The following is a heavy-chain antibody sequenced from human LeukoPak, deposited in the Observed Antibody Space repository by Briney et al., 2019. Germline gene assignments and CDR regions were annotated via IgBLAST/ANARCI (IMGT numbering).Heavy chain of an antibody. CDR3: AELGITMIGGV. J-gene: IGHJ6*04. V-gene: IGHV3-NL1*01. Sequence: GGSLRLSCAASGFTFSSYGMHWVRQAPGKGLEWVAVIRGSGDTALYADSVKGRFTISRDNFKNIVYLEMNSLRAEDTAVYYCAELGITMIGGVWGKGATVTISS. D-gene: IGHD3-10*02. CDR2: IRGSGDTA. CDR1: GFTFSSYG.